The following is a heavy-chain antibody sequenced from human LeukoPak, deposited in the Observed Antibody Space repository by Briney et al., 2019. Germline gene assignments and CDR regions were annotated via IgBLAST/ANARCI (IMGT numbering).Heavy chain of an antibody. V-gene: IGHV3-23*01. J-gene: IGHJ4*02. D-gene: IGHD6-19*01. CDR2: ISGGGGST. CDR1: GFTFSSYA. Sequence: PGGSLRLSCAASGFTFSSYAMSWVRQAPGKGLEWVSAISGGGGSTYYADSVKGRFTISRDNSKNTLYLQMNSLRAEDTAVYYCAKASSGWPYYFDYWGQGTLVTVSS. CDR3: AKASSGWPYYFDY.